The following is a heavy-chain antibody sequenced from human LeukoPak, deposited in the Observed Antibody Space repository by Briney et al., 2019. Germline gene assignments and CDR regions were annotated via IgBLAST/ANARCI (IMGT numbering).Heavy chain of an antibody. CDR3: AKPNSSGWYSY. Sequence: GGSLRLSCAASGFTFSSYGMHWVRQAPGKGLEWVAVISYDGSNKYYADSVKGRFTISRDNSKNTLYLQMNSLRAEDTAVYYCAKPNSSGWYSYWGQGTLVTVSS. D-gene: IGHD6-19*01. J-gene: IGHJ4*02. CDR2: ISYDGSNK. CDR1: GFTFSSYG. V-gene: IGHV3-30*18.